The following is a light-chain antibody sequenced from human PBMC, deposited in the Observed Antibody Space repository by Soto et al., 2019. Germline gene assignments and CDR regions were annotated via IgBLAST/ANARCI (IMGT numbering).Light chain of an antibody. Sequence: IQMTQSPSTLSASLRDRVTIICRASQSISSWLAWYQQKPGKAPKLLIYKASSLESGVPSRFSGSGSGTEFTLTISSLQPDDFATYYCQHYNSYSEAFGQGTKVDI. CDR1: QSISSW. CDR2: KAS. CDR3: QHYNSYSEA. J-gene: IGKJ1*01. V-gene: IGKV1-5*03.